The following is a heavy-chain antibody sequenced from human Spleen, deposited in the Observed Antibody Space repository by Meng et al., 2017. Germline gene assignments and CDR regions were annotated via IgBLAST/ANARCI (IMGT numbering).Heavy chain of an antibody. CDR1: GGTFSSYA. CDR2: IIPIFGTA. Sequence: QGQRVQAGAEVKNPGSSVKVSCKASGGTFSSYAISWVRQAPGQGLEWMGGIIPIFGTANYAQKFQGRVTITTDESASTAYMELSSLRSEDTAVYYCARGKVSMVRGVLNWFDPWGQGTLVTVSS. CDR3: ARGKVSMVRGVLNWFDP. V-gene: IGHV1-69*05. D-gene: IGHD3-10*01. J-gene: IGHJ5*02.